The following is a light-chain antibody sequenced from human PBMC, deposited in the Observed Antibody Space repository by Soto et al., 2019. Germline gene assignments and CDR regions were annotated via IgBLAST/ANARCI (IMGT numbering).Light chain of an antibody. CDR3: QKYGSAPCT. CDR1: QGISNY. CDR2: AAS. V-gene: IGKV1-27*01. Sequence: DIEMTQSPASLSASVGDRVTITCRASQGISNYLAWYQQKPGNVPKLLIYAASNLQSGVPSRFSGSGSGTDFTLTISSLQPEDFATYYCQKYGSAPCTFGRGTEVEIK. J-gene: IGKJ1*01.